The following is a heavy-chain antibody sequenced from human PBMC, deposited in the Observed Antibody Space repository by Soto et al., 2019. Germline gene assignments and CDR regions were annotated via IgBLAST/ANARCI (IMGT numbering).Heavy chain of an antibody. J-gene: IGHJ6*02. CDR2: IIPIFGTA. D-gene: IGHD2-15*01. CDR3: ARSQGGSSSLDIYYYYYYGMDV. CDR1: GGTFSSYA. V-gene: IGHV1-69*01. Sequence: QVQLVQSGAEVKKPGSSVKVSCKAPGGTFSSYAISWVRQAPGQGLEWMGGIIPIFGTAKYAQKFQGRVTSSADDSTSKGYMELSSLRSEDTAVYYCARSQGGSSSLDIYYYYYYGMDVWGQGTTVTVSS.